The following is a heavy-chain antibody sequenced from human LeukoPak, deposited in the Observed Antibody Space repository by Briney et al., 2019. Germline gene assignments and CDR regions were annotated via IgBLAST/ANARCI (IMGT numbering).Heavy chain of an antibody. V-gene: IGHV1-2*04. J-gene: IGHJ6*02. D-gene: IGHD6-13*01. CDR1: GYTFTGYY. CDR3: ARVQAAAGTSYYGMDV. Sequence: ASVKVSCKASGYTFTGYYMHWVRQAPGQGLEWMGWINPNSGGTNYAQKFQGWVTMTRDTSISTAYMELSRLRSDDTAVYYCARVQAAAGTSYYGMDVWGQGTTVTVSS. CDR2: INPNSGGT.